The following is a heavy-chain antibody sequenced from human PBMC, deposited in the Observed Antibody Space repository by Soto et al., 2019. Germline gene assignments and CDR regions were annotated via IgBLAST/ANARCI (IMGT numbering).Heavy chain of an antibody. J-gene: IGHJ3*02. CDR1: GFTVSSIY. CDR3: AREPPGIVPFDI. D-gene: IGHD2-21*01. V-gene: IGHV3-66*01. Sequence: EVQLVESGGGLVQPGGSLRLSCAASGFTVSSIYMSWVRQAPGKGLEWVSLIYSGGITYYADSVKGRFTISRDNSKNTVYLQMNSLRVEDTAMYYCAREPPGIVPFDIWGQGTMVTVSS. CDR2: IYSGGIT.